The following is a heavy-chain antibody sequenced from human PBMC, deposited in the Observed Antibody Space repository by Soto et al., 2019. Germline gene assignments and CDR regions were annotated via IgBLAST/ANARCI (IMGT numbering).Heavy chain of an antibody. Sequence: PSETLSLTCAVSGGSISTGGYSWSCIRQPPGKGLEWIGYIYHSGSTYYNPSLKSRVTISVDRSKNQFSLKLSSVTAADTAVYYCASNYYDSGIGYWGQGTLVTVSS. CDR2: IYHSGST. CDR3: ASNYYDSGIGY. J-gene: IGHJ4*02. D-gene: IGHD3-22*01. CDR1: GGSISTGGYS. V-gene: IGHV4-30-2*01.